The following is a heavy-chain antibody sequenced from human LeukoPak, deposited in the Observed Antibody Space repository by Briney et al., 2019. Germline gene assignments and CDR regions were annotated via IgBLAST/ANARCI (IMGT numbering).Heavy chain of an antibody. J-gene: IGHJ4*02. D-gene: IGHD3-3*01. CDR2: IYYSGST. CDR1: GGSISSSSYY. CDR3: ASLYFWSGYYAFDY. V-gene: IGHV4-39*01. Sequence: SETLSLTCTVSGGSISSSSYYWSWIRQPPGKGLEWIGSIYYSGSTYYNPSLKSRVTISVDTSKNQFSLKLSSVTAADTAVYYCASLYFWSGYYAFDYWGQGTLVTVSS.